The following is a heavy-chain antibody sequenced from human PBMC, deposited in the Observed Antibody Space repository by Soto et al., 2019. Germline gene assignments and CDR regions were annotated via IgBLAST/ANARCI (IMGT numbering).Heavy chain of an antibody. J-gene: IGHJ4*02. CDR2: ISAYNGNT. V-gene: IGHV1-18*01. CDR1: GYTCASYA. Sequence: QVQLVQCGAEVKKPGASVKVSCKASGYTCASYAISWMRQARRQGLEWMGWISAYNGNTNYAQKLQGRVTMTTDTSTSTAYMELRSLRSDDTAVYYCARDPPPPDYWGQGTLVTVSS. CDR3: ARDPPPPDY.